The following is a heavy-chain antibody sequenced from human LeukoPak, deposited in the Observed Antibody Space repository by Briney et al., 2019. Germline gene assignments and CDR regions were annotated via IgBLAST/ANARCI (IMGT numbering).Heavy chain of an antibody. J-gene: IGHJ4*02. CDR1: GFTFSSYA. Sequence: GGSLRLSCAASGFTFSSYAMHWVRKAPGKGLEGVEVISYVGSNKYYADSVKGRFTSSRDNSKNTLYLQMNSLRAEDTAVYYCALRASTNIPGYWGQGTLVTVSS. V-gene: IGHV3-30-3*01. CDR2: ISYVGSNK. CDR3: ALRASTNIPGY. D-gene: IGHD2/OR15-2a*01.